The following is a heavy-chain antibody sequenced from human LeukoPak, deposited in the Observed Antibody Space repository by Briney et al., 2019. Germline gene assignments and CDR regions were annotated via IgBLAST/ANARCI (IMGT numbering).Heavy chain of an antibody. D-gene: IGHD2-15*01. CDR3: ARASKGYVTPDDY. CDR1: GGSISSFY. CDR2: ISYSGSP. Sequence: SQTLSLTCTVSGGSISSFYWSWIRQPPGRGLEWIGYISYSGSPNYNTSLKSRVPISVETSKNQFSLKLSSVTAADTAVYYCARASKGYVTPDDYWGQGTLVTVSS. J-gene: IGHJ4*02. V-gene: IGHV4-59*01.